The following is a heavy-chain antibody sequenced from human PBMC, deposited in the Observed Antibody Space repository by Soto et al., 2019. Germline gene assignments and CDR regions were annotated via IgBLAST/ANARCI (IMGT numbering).Heavy chain of an antibody. J-gene: IGHJ4*02. Sequence: PSETLALTCTVSGGSVSSGGYYWSWIRQHPGKGLEWIGYIYYSGSTYYNPSLKSRVTISVDTSKNQFSLKLSSVTAEDTAVYYCAKDSRSYSPKFDYWGQGTLVTVSS. CDR1: GGSVSSGGYY. V-gene: IGHV4-31*03. CDR2: IYYSGST. CDR3: AKDSRSYSPKFDY. D-gene: IGHD1-26*01.